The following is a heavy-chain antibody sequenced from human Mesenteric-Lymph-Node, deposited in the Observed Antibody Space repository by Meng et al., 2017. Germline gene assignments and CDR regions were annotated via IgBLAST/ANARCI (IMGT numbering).Heavy chain of an antibody. CDR2: IYYSGST. V-gene: IGHV4-39*07. Sequence: SETLSLTCTVSGGSISSSSYYWGWIRQPPGKGLEWIGSIYYSGSTYYNPSLKSRVTISVDTSKNQFSLKLSSVTAADTAVYYCARNYWGSSIFDYWGQGTLVTVSS. CDR1: GGSISSSSYY. CDR3: ARNYWGSSIFDY. D-gene: IGHD7-27*01. J-gene: IGHJ4*02.